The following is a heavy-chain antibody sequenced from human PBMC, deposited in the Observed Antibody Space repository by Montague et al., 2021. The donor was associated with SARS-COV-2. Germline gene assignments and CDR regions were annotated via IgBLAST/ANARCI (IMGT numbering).Heavy chain of an antibody. D-gene: IGHD3-10*01. J-gene: IGHJ5*02. V-gene: IGHV3-11*05. Sequence: SMRLSCAASGFTFSDYYMSWIRQAPGKGLEWVSYISSSSSYTNYADSVEGRFTISRDNAKNSLYLQMNSLRAEDTAVYYCARDVGVVRNWFDPWGQGTLVTVSS. CDR2: ISSSSSYT. CDR1: GFTFSDYY. CDR3: ARDVGVVRNWFDP.